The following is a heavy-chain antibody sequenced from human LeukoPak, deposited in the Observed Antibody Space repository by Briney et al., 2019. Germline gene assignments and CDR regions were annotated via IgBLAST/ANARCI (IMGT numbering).Heavy chain of an antibody. CDR2: ISGDAADI. CDR1: GFTLRSYV. Sequence: GGSLRLSCVASGFTLRSYVMNWVRQTPGKGLEWVSAISGDAADIFYADSAKGRFTISRDNANNSLYLQMNSLRAEDTAVYYCARVGWTMVRGAPYYYYYMDVWGKGTTVTISS. J-gene: IGHJ6*03. D-gene: IGHD3-10*01. CDR3: ARVGWTMVRGAPYYYYYMDV. V-gene: IGHV3-23*01.